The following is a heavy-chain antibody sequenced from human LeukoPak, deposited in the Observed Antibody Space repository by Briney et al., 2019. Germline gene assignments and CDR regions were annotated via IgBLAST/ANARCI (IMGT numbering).Heavy chain of an antibody. CDR2: ISGSGGST. Sequence: TGGSLRLSCAASGFTFSSYAMSWVRQAPGKGLEWVSAISGSGGSTYYADSVKGRFTISRDNSKNTLYLQMNSLRAEDTAVHYCAKDTAAEVNGYWGQGTLVTVSS. V-gene: IGHV3-23*01. D-gene: IGHD2-15*01. CDR3: AKDTAAEVNGY. J-gene: IGHJ4*02. CDR1: GFTFSSYA.